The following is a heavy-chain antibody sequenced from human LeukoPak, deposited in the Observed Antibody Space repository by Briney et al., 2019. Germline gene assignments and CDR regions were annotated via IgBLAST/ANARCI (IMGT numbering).Heavy chain of an antibody. CDR3: ARDQGGTRPFDY. CDR2: INAYNANT. CDR1: GYTFTSYY. J-gene: IGHJ4*02. V-gene: IGHV1-18*04. D-gene: IGHD1-7*01. Sequence: ASVKVSCKASGYTFTSYYMHWVRQAPGQGLEWMGWINAYNANTNYAQKIQGRVTMTTDTSTSTAYMELRSLRSDDTAVYYCARDQGGTRPFDYWGQGTLVTVSS.